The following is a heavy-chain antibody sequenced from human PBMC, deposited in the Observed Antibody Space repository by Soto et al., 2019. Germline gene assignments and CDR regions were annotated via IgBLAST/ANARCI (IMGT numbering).Heavy chain of an antibody. V-gene: IGHV1-3*01. J-gene: IGHJ5*02. CDR3: ATPVHIYDFWSGYENWFDP. Sequence: ASVKVSCKASGYTFTSYAMHWVRQAPGQRLEWMGWINAGNGNTKYSQKFQGRVTITRDTSASTAYMELSSLRSEDTAVYYCATPVHIYDFWSGYENWFDPWGQGTLVTVSS. CDR1: GYTFTSYA. D-gene: IGHD3-3*01. CDR2: INAGNGNT.